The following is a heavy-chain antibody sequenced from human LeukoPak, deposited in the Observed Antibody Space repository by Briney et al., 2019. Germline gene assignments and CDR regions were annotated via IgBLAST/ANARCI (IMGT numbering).Heavy chain of an antibody. J-gene: IGHJ4*02. CDR2: IYYSGST. D-gene: IGHD6-13*01. CDR1: GGSISSSSYY. CDR3: ARRSSWYYFDY. V-gene: IGHV4-39*01. Sequence: SETLSLTCTVSGGSISSSSYYWGWIRQPPGKGLEWIGSIYYSGSTYYNPSLKSRVTTSVDTSKNQFSLKLSSVTAADTAVYYCARRSSWYYFDYWGQGTLVTVSS.